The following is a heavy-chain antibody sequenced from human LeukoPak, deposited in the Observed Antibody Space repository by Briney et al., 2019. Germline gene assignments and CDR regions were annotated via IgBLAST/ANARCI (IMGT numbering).Heavy chain of an antibody. CDR3: ARAHSSGWYSEGGYDY. Sequence: ASVKVSCKASGYTFTSYGISWVPQAPGQGLEWMGWISAYNGNTNYAQKLQGRVTMTTDTSTSTAYMELRSLRSDDTAVYYCARAHSSGWYSEGGYDYWGQGTLVTVSS. CDR2: ISAYNGNT. V-gene: IGHV1-18*01. CDR1: GYTFTSYG. D-gene: IGHD6-19*01. J-gene: IGHJ4*02.